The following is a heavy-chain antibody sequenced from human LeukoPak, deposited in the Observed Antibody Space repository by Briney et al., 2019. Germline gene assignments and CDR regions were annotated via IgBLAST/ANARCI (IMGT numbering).Heavy chain of an antibody. CDR2: IYYSGST. Sequence: PSETLSLTCTVSGGSISSSSYYWGWIRQPPGKGLEWIGSIYYSGSTYYNPSPKSRVTIFVDTSKNQFSLKLSSVTAADTAVYYCARHDLGGADAFDIWGQGTMVTVSS. D-gene: IGHD3-16*01. V-gene: IGHV4-39*01. CDR1: GGSISSSSYY. J-gene: IGHJ3*02. CDR3: ARHDLGGADAFDI.